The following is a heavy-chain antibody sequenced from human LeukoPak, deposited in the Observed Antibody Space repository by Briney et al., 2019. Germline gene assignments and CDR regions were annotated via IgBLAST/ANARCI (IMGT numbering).Heavy chain of an antibody. D-gene: IGHD3-3*01. CDR2: IYSGGST. V-gene: IGHV3-53*01. Sequence: GGSLRLSCAASGFIVSNYYMSWVRQAPGKGLEWVSVIYSGGSTYYADSVKGRFTISRDNSKNTLYLQMNSLRAEDTAVYYCARDPSLDEYYYGRDVWGQGTTVTVSS. J-gene: IGHJ6*02. CDR3: ARDPSLDEYYYGRDV. CDR1: GFIVSNYY.